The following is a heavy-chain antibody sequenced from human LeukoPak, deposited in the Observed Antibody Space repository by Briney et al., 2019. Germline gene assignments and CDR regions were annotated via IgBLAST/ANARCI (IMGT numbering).Heavy chain of an antibody. CDR2: IYHSGSR. V-gene: IGHV4-59*12. D-gene: IGHD5-12*01. J-gene: IGHJ4*02. Sequence: SETLSLTCTVSGGSISSYYWSWIRHPPGKALEWIGYIYHSGSRYYNPSLKSRVTISVDPSKNQFSLGLSSVTAADTAVYYCARERAVATDWGQGSLVTVSS. CDR3: ARERAVATD. CDR1: GGSISSYY.